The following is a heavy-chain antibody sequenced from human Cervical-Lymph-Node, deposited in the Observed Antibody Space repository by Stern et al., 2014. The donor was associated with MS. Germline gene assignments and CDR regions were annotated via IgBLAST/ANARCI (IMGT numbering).Heavy chain of an antibody. CDR2: MSPKTGRA. CDR3: ARDRGSYSDY. V-gene: IGHV1-2*02. D-gene: IGHD1-26*01. J-gene: IGHJ4*02. Sequence: VQLVASEAEVERPGASVKVSCKASGYTFTAYFLHWVRQALGQGLVWMGWMSPKTGRATYAQKFQDRVTMTRDTSINTGYMEVSSLRSDDTAVYYCARDRGSYSDYWGPGTLVAVSS. CDR1: GYTFTAYF.